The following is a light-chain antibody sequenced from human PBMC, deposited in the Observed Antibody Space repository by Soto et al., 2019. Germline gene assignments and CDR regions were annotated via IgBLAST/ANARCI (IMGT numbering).Light chain of an antibody. V-gene: IGKV4-1*01. CDR2: WAS. Sequence: DIVMTQSPDSLAVSLGERATISCKSSQSVLDSSNNKNYLAWYQQKPGQPPNLLTYWASTRESGVPDRFSGSGSGTDFTLTISRLEPEDFAVYYCQLYGSSAGFTFGPGTKVDIK. CDR3: QLYGSSAGFT. CDR1: QSVLDSSNNKNY. J-gene: IGKJ3*01.